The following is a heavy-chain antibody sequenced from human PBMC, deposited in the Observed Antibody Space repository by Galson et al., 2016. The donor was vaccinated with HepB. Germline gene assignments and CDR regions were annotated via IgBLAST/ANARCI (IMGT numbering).Heavy chain of an antibody. CDR1: GGSISGYY. J-gene: IGHJ4*02. CDR2: ISNSGTT. Sequence: ETLSLTCNVSGGSISGYYWSWIRQPPGKGLDWIGYISNSGTTNYNPSLKSRVTISRDTSQNHFPRKMDSGTAADTAVYSCARGPLLYADSGYHLVPLDDWGKGTLVTVSS. D-gene: IGHD3-22*01. V-gene: IGHV4-59*01. CDR3: ARGPLLYADSGYHLVPLDD.